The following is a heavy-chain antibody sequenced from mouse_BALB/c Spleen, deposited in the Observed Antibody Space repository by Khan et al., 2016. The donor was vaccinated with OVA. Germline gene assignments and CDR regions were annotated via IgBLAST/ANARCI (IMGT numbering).Heavy chain of an antibody. Sequence: VQLQQSGPELMQPGASVKISCKASGYSFTTYYIHWVMQSHGTSLEWIGYIDPFSGATTYNQKFRGQATLTVAKSSSTAYIHLSNLTSEDSAVYYGSRLGYGAWFTYWGQGTLVTVSA. D-gene: IGHD2-2*01. CDR3: SRLGYGAWFTY. V-gene: IGHV1S135*01. J-gene: IGHJ3*01. CDR2: IDPFSGAT. CDR1: GYSFTTYY.